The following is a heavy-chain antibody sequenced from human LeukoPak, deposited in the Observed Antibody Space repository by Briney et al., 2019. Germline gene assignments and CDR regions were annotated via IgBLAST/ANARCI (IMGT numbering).Heavy chain of an antibody. CDR3: AAFFYDSSGYQTLYYFDY. J-gene: IGHJ4*02. D-gene: IGHD3-22*01. V-gene: IGHV1-69*04. CDR1: GVTFSSYA. Sequence: SVKVSCKASGVTFSSYAINWVRQAPGEGLEWMGRIIPILGIANYAQKFQGRVTITADRSTSTAYMELSSLRSEDTAVYYCAAFFYDSSGYQTLYYFDYWGQGTLVTVSS. CDR2: IIPILGIA.